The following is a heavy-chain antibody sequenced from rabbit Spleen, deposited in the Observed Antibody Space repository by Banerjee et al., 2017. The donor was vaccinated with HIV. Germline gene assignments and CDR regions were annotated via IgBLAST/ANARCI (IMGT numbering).Heavy chain of an antibody. V-gene: IGHV1S45*01. J-gene: IGHJ4*01. Sequence: QERLEESGGDLAKPEGSLTLTCTASGFSFSSSYWIWWVRQAPGKGLEWIACINAATGKPVYATWAKGRFTISRTSSTTVTLRMTSLTAADRAAYFCARDLVGVIGWNFYLWGPGTLVTVS. D-gene: IGHD1-1*01. CDR2: INAATGKP. CDR1: GFSFSSSYW. CDR3: ARDLVGVIGWNFYL.